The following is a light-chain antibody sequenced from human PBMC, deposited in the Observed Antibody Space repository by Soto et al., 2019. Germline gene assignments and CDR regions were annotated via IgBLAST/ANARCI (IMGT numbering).Light chain of an antibody. CDR1: QSVSSY. CDR3: QQRSNWPRAIT. Sequence: VLTQSPTTLSLSPGERATLSCRSSQSVSSYLAWYQQKPGQAPRLLIYDASNRATGIPARFSGSGSGTDFTLTISSLEPEDFAVYYCQQRSNWPRAITFGQGTRLEI. CDR2: DAS. V-gene: IGKV3-11*01. J-gene: IGKJ5*01.